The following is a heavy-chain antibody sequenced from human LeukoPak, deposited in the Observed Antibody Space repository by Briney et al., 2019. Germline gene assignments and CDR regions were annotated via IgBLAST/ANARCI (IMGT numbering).Heavy chain of an antibody. Sequence: GGSLRLSCAASGLTFSSYWMHWVRQAPGKGLVWVSHIKSDGSSISYADSVKGRFTISRDNAKNTLYLQMNSLRAEDTAVYYCARVRNGAYYFDYWGQGTLVTVSS. J-gene: IGHJ4*02. CDR2: IKSDGSSI. V-gene: IGHV3-74*01. CDR1: GLTFSSYW. D-gene: IGHD1-1*01. CDR3: ARVRNGAYYFDY.